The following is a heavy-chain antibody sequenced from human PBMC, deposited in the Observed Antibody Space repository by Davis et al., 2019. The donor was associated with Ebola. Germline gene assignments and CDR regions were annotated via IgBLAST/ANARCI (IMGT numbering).Heavy chain of an antibody. CDR1: GFTFSSYG. CDR3: ARESRGIREMATIHYYYGMDV. J-gene: IGHJ6*02. Sequence: GESLKISCAASGFTFSSYGMHWVRQAPGKGLEWVAVIWYDGSNKYYADSVKGRFTISRDNSKNTLYLQMNSLRAEDTAVYYCARESRGIREMATIHYYYGMDVWGQGTTVTVSS. CDR2: IWYDGSNK. D-gene: IGHD5-24*01. V-gene: IGHV3-33*01.